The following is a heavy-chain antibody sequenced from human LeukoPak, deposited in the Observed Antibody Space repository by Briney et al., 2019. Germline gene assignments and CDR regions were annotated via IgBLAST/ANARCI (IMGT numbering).Heavy chain of an antibody. V-gene: IGHV3-15*01. CDR1: GFTFSNAW. J-gene: IGHJ4*02. Sequence: PGGSLRLSCAASGFTFSNAWMSWVRQAPGKGLEWVGRIKSKTDGGTTDYAAPVKGRFTISRDDSKNTLYLQMNSLKTEDTAVYYCTTGGRGYSYGFDYWGQGTLVTVSS. CDR3: TTGGRGYSYGFDY. CDR2: IKSKTDGGTT. D-gene: IGHD5-18*01.